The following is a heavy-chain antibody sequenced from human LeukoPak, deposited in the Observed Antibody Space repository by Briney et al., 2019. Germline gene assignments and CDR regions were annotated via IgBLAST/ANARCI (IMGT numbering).Heavy chain of an antibody. CDR3: ARDTNIEEAGFDY. J-gene: IGHJ4*02. Sequence: GGSLRLSCAASGFTFSSYEMNWVRQAPGKGLEWVSYISSSGSTKYYADSVKGRLTISRDNAKNSLYLQMNSLRAEDTAVYYCARDTNIEEAGFDYWGQGTLVTVSS. V-gene: IGHV3-48*03. D-gene: IGHD1-26*01. CDR1: GFTFSSYE. CDR2: ISSSGSTK.